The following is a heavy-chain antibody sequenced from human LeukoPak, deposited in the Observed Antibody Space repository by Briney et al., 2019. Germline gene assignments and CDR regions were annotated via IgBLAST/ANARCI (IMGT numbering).Heavy chain of an antibody. CDR1: GFTFSSYW. Sequence: PGGSLRLSCAASGFTFSSYWMSWVRQAPGKGLEWVANIKQDGSEKYYVDSVKGRFTISRDNAKNSLYLQMNSLRAEDTAVYYCARDAFLGYCRGGSCSDGGRYYYYGMDVWGQGPRSPSP. D-gene: IGHD2-15*01. CDR3: ARDAFLGYCRGGSCSDGGRYYYYGMDV. V-gene: IGHV3-7*01. J-gene: IGHJ6*02. CDR2: IKQDGSEK.